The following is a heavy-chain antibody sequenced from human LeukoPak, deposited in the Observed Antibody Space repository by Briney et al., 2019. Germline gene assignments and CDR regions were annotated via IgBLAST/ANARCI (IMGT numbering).Heavy chain of an antibody. V-gene: IGHV4-38-2*02. Sequence: PSETLSLTCTVSGYSISSGYYWGWIRQPPGKGLEWIGSIYHSGGTYYNPSLKSRVTISVDTSKNQFSLKLSSVTAADTAVYYCARDQYYYDSSGYSTLYFDYWGQGTLVTVSS. CDR3: ARDQYYYDSSGYSTLYFDY. CDR2: IYHSGGT. J-gene: IGHJ4*02. CDR1: GYSISSGYY. D-gene: IGHD3-22*01.